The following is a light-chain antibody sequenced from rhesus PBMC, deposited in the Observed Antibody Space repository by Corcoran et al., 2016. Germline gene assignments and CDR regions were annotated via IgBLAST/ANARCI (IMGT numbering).Light chain of an antibody. CDR2: DAS. Sequence: DIQMTQSPSSLSASVGDRVTITCRASQGINHYLSWYQQKPGKAPKPLIYDASSLETGVPSRFSGSGYGTDYTLTISGRQPEDIATYYCQQYSNSPPTFGGGTKVEIQ. CDR3: QQYSNSPPT. CDR1: QGINHY. V-gene: IGKV1-66*01. J-gene: IGKJ4*01.